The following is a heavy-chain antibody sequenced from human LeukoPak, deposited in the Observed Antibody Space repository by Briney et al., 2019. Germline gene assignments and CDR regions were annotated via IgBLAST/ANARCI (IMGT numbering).Heavy chain of an antibody. CDR1: GFTFSSYA. J-gene: IGHJ4*02. CDR3: AKDGLVRGVRYFDY. CDR2: ISYDGSNK. Sequence: GGSLRLSCAASGFTFSSYAMHWVRQAPGKGLEWVAVISYDGSNKYYADSVKGRFTISRDNAKNSLYLQMNSLRAEDTALYYCAKDGLVRGVRYFDYWGQGTLVTVSS. V-gene: IGHV3-30-3*01. D-gene: IGHD3-10*01.